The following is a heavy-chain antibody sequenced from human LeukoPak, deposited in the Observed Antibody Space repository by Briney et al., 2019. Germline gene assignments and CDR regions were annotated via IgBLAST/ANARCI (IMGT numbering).Heavy chain of an antibody. CDR1: GFTFSSYD. Sequence: PGGSLRLSCAASGFTFSSYDIHWVRQATGKGLEWVSGIGTAGEIYYPGSVKGRFTISRENAKNSLYLQMNSLKTEDTAIYYCIRSSRVYCGGDCYLSDYWGQGTLVTVSS. CDR3: IRSSRVYCGGDCYLSDY. D-gene: IGHD2-21*02. J-gene: IGHJ4*02. CDR2: IGTAGEI. V-gene: IGHV3-13*01.